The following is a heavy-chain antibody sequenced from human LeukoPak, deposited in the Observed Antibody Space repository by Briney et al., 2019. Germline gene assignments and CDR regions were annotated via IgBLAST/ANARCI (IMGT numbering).Heavy chain of an antibody. Sequence: GGSLRLSCAASGFTFSDYSMNWVRQAPGEGLEWVSSISSRSTSIYYADSVKGRFTISRDSAKKLVYLQMNSLRAEDTAVYYCARDDRVGALLWGQGTLVTVSS. D-gene: IGHD1-26*01. CDR1: GFTFSDYS. CDR3: ARDDRVGALL. CDR2: ISSRSTSI. J-gene: IGHJ4*02. V-gene: IGHV3-21*01.